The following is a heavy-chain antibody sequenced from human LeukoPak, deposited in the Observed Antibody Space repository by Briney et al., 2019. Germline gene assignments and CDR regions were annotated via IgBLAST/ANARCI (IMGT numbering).Heavy chain of an antibody. D-gene: IGHD6-6*01. CDR1: GYTFTSYD. Sequence: ASVKVSCKASGYTFTSYDINWVRQATGQGLEWMGWMNLNSGNTGYAQRFQGRVTMTRNTSISTAYMELSSLRSEDTAVYYCARRIAARPGYYYYYMDVWGKGTTVTVSS. CDR3: ARRIAARPGYYYYYMDV. V-gene: IGHV1-8*01. J-gene: IGHJ6*03. CDR2: MNLNSGNT.